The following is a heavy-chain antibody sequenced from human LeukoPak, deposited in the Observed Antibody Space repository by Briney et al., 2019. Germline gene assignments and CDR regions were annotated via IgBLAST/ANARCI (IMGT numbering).Heavy chain of an antibody. D-gene: IGHD1-26*01. CDR2: IKSKTDGGTT. Sequence: GGSLRLSCAASGFTFSNAWMSWVRQAPGKGLEWVGRIKSKTDGGTTDYAAPVKGRFTISRDDSKNTLYLQMNSLKTEDTAVYYCTTGGIVGATTVDYWGQGTLVTVSS. CDR3: TTGGIVGATTVDY. J-gene: IGHJ4*02. V-gene: IGHV3-15*01. CDR1: GFTFSNAW.